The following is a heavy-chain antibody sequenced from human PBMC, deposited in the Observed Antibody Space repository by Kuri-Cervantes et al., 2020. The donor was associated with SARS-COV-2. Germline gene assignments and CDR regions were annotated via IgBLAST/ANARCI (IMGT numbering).Heavy chain of an antibody. V-gene: IGHV4-30-2*05. CDR3: ARGRVYCSSTSCFIWSFYP. CDR2: IYHSGST. Sequence: SQTLSLTCAVSCGPISSGGYSWSWIRQPPGKGLEWIGYIYHSGSTHYNPSLKSRVTISVDTSKNQFSLKLSSVTAADTAVYYCARGRVYCSSTSCFIWSFYPWAQGTRVTGAS. CDR1: CGPISSGGYS. J-gene: IGHJ5*02. D-gene: IGHD2-2*01.